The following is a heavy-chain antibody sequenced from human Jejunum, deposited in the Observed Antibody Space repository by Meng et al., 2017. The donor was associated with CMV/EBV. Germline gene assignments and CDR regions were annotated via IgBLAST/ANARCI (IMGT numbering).Heavy chain of an antibody. CDR2: VYHTGST. CDR1: ISDYY. J-gene: IGHJ5*02. V-gene: IGHV4-59*01. CDR3: ARDLGYYYGSGSYYNWFDP. D-gene: IGHD3-10*01. Sequence: ISDYYWSWIRQSPGKGLEWIGYVYHTGSTNYNPSLRSRVTISVETSKNQFSLKLSSVTAADTAVYYCARDLGYYYGSGSYYNWFDPWGQGTLVTVSS.